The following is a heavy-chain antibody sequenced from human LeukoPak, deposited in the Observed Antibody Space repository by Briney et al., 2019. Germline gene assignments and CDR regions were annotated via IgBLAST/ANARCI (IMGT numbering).Heavy chain of an antibody. D-gene: IGHD6-13*01. J-gene: IGHJ5*02. CDR2: INPSGGST. V-gene: IGHV1-46*01. Sequence: GASVKVSCKASGYTFTGYYMHWVRQAPGQGLEWMGIINPSGGSTSYAQKFQGRVTMTRDTSTSTVYMELSSLRSEDTAVYYCARASGVIGSSWYPGFDPWGQGTLVTVSS. CDR1: GYTFTGYY. CDR3: ARASGVIGSSWYPGFDP.